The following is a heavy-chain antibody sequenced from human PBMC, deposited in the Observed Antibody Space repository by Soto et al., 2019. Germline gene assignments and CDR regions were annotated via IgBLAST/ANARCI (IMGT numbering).Heavy chain of an antibody. CDR2: INTGGVTI. Sequence: QPGGSLRLSCTASGFTVSSCEMNWVRQAPGKGLEWVSYINTGGVTIYADSVKGRFTISRDNAQNSLLLQMNSLRAEDTAVYYCKRDKGEKVAYGMDVWGQGTKVTVSS. CDR1: GFTVSSCE. J-gene: IGHJ6*02. CDR3: KRDKGEKVAYGMDV. D-gene: IGHD3-16*01. V-gene: IGHV3-48*03.